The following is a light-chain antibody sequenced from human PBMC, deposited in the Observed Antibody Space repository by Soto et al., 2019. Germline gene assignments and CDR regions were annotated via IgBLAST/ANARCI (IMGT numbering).Light chain of an antibody. CDR1: QGVLYSHNRKNY. Sequence: DFVLPESLCCKVGSLGVRATINCKSSQGVLYSHNRKNYLAWYQQKPGQPPKLLIYWASSRESGVPDRFSGSGSGTDFTLTISSLQAEDVAVYYCQQYYSSPPTFGGGTKVDIK. CDR2: WAS. CDR3: QQYYSSPPT. V-gene: IGKV4-1*01. J-gene: IGKJ4*01.